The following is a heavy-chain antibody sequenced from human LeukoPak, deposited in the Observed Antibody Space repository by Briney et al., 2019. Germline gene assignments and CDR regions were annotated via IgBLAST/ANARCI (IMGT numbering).Heavy chain of an antibody. D-gene: IGHD2-15*01. CDR1: GFTHSSFD. Sequence: GRSLTLSCAPSGFTHSSFDMHWVPQAPGKGREWVAVISYDGSNKYSTDSVRGRFSISRENSKSTLYLRMYSLRAEDTAVCYCARDGGGGYVNDVFDICGQGAMGTVSS. CDR3: ARDGGGGYVNDVFDI. V-gene: IGHV3-30*03. J-gene: IGHJ3*02. CDR2: ISYDGSNK.